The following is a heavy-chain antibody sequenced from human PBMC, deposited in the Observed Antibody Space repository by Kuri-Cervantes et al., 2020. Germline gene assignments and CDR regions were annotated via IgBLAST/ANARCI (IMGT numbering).Heavy chain of an antibody. V-gene: IGHV4-34*01. CDR1: GRSFSGYY. CDR2: INHSGST. CDR3: ARETTKRGSDY. J-gene: IGHJ4*02. D-gene: IGHD1/OR15-1a*01. Sequence: GSLRLSCAVYGRSFSGYYWNWIRQPPGKGLEWIGEINHSGSTNYNPSLKSRVTISIDTSKNQFSLKLTSVTAADTAVYYCARETTKRGSDYWGQGTLVTVSS.